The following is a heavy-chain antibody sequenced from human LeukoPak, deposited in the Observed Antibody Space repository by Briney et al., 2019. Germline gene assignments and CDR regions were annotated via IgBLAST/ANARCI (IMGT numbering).Heavy chain of an antibody. Sequence: GGSLRLSCAASGFTFSSYGIHWVRQAPGKGLEWVAFIRYDGSNKYYADSVKGRFTISRDNSKNTLYLQMNSLRAEDTAVYYCARGPSGYHNTGGQGTLVTVSA. V-gene: IGHV3-30*02. D-gene: IGHD5-12*01. CDR2: IRYDGSNK. J-gene: IGHJ4*02. CDR3: ARGPSGYHNT. CDR1: GFTFSSYG.